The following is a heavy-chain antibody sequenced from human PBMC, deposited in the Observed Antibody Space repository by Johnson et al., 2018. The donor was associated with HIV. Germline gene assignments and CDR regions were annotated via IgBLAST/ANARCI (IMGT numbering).Heavy chain of an antibody. CDR2: LVGSGGSK. J-gene: IGHJ3*02. D-gene: IGHD1-26*01. Sequence: VQLVESGGGVVQTGRSLRLSCAPSGFTFSSYAMSWVRQAPGQGLEWVSGLVGSGGSKYYADSVKGRFTISRDNSKNTLYLQMNSLRAEDTAVYNCARVPPWALGATGWLDAFDIWGQGTMVTVSS. V-gene: IGHV3-23*04. CDR3: ARVPPWALGATGWLDAFDI. CDR1: GFTFSSYA.